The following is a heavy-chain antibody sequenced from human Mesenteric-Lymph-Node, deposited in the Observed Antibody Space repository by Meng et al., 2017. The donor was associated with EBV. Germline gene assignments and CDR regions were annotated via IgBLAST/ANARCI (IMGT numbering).Heavy chain of an antibody. CDR1: GYTFINHD. J-gene: IGHJ5*02. Sequence: QGQLVQCGGEGKKPGASVKVTCKASGYTFINHDIDWVRQATGQGLEWMGWMNSNSGNTGYAQKFQGRVTMTRDTSTSTAYMELSSLTSEDTAVYYCARGSGAGGRDWFDPWGQGTLVTVSS. CDR2: MNSNSGNT. V-gene: IGHV1-8*01. D-gene: IGHD3-16*01. CDR3: ARGSGAGGRDWFDP.